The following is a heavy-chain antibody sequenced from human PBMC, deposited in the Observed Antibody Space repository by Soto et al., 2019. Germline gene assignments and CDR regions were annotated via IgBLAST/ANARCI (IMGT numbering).Heavy chain of an antibody. J-gene: IGHJ5*02. Sequence: GGSLRLSCEASGFTFNTYSMHWVRQAPGKGLEWVSAISGSGGSTYYADSVKGRFTISRDNSKNTLYLQMNSLRAEDTAVYYCAKASYSGSYLNWFDPWGQGTLVTVSS. CDR1: GFTFNTYS. CDR2: ISGSGGST. V-gene: IGHV3-23*01. D-gene: IGHD1-26*01. CDR3: AKASYSGSYLNWFDP.